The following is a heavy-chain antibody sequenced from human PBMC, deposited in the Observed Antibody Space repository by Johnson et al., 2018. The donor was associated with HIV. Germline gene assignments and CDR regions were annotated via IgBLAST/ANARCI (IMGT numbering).Heavy chain of an antibody. V-gene: IGHV3-30*04. CDR2: ISYDGSNK. D-gene: IGHD6-6*01. CDR1: GFTFSSYS. CDR3: AREGSSSSDYAFDI. Sequence: QMQLVESGGGVVQPARSLRLSCAASGFTFSSYSMHWVRQAPGKGLEWVAVISYDGSNKYYADSVKGRFTISRDNAKNSLYLQMNSLRAEDTAGYYGAREGSSSSDYAFDIWGQGTMVTVSS. J-gene: IGHJ3*02.